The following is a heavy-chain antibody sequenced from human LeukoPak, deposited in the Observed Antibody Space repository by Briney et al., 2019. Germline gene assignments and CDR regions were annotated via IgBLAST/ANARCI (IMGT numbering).Heavy chain of an antibody. J-gene: IGHJ4*02. D-gene: IGHD6-13*01. Sequence: SETLSLTCAVYGGSLSGYYWSWIRQPPGKGLEWIGEINHSGSTNYNPSLKSRVTISVDTSKNQFSLKLSSVTAADTAVYYCARHIGYSSSWYLDYWGQGTLVTVSS. CDR3: ARHIGYSSSWYLDY. CDR1: GGSLSGYY. V-gene: IGHV4-34*01. CDR2: INHSGST.